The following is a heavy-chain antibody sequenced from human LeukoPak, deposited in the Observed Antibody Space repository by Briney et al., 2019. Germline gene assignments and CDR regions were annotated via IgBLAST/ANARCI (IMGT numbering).Heavy chain of an antibody. Sequence: SETLSLTCTVSGGSISSYYWSWIRQPPGKGLKWIGNIYYSGYTTYSPSLRSRVTISVDTSKNQFSLKLSSVTAADTAVYYCARALHRGYSYGYLWWGQGTLVTVSS. CDR2: IYYSGYT. CDR3: ARALHRGYSYGYLW. J-gene: IGHJ4*02. V-gene: IGHV4-59*08. D-gene: IGHD5-18*01. CDR1: GGSISSYY.